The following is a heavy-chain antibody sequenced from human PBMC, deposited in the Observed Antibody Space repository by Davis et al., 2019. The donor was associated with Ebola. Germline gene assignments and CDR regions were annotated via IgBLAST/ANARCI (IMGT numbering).Heavy chain of an antibody. CDR1: GYNFRTKY. J-gene: IGHJ5*01. Sequence: AASVTVSCKASGYNFRTKYVNWVRQASGHGLTWMGVINPNDGTTTYAQEFRDRVTMTRDTSTSTVFLDMRNLAFDDTAVYYCVIITMTWGQGTLVTVSS. CDR3: VIITMT. V-gene: IGHV1-46*01. CDR2: INPNDGTT.